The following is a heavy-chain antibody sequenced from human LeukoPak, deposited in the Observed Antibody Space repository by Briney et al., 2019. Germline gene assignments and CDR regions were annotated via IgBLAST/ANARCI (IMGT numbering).Heavy chain of an antibody. CDR3: ARMTVTNYYMDV. Sequence: SETLSLTCTVSGGSISSSSYYWGWIRQPPGKGLEWIGSIYYSGSTYYNPSLKSRVTISVDTSKNQFSLKLSSVTAADTAVYYCARMTVTNYYMDVWGKGTTVTVSS. D-gene: IGHD4-11*01. V-gene: IGHV4-39*07. CDR2: IYYSGST. J-gene: IGHJ6*03. CDR1: GGSISSSSYY.